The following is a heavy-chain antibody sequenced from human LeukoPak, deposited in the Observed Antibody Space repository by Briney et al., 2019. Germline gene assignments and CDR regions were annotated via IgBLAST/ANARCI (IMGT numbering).Heavy chain of an antibody. CDR2: IYYSGST. D-gene: IGHD2-8*01. J-gene: IGHJ6*03. CDR3: ARGYCTNGVCYPYYYYMDV. CDR1: GGSISSYY. V-gene: IGHV4-59*12. Sequence: SETLSLTCTVSGGSISSYYWSWIRQPPGKGLEWIGYIYYSGSTNYNPSLKSRVTMSVDTSKNQFSLKLSSVTAADTAVYYCARGYCTNGVCYPYYYYMDVWGKGTTVTVSS.